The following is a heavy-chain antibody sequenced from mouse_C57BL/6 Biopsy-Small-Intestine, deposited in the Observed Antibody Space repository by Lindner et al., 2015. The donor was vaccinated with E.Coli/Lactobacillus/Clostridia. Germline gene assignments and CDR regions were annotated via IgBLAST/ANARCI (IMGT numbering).Heavy chain of an antibody. Sequence: SVKVSCKASGYSFLSYGLTWVRQAPGQGLEWVGWISPYRANTNYAQKLQGRITLTTDTSTTTAYMELRSLRSDDTAVYYCARDKDTQVSLYGFDVWGQGTMVTVSS. D-gene: IGHD1-1*02. V-gene: IGHV1-4*01. CDR1: GYSFLSYG. CDR2: ISPYRANT. J-gene: IGHJ1*01. CDR3: ARDKDTQVSLYGFDV.